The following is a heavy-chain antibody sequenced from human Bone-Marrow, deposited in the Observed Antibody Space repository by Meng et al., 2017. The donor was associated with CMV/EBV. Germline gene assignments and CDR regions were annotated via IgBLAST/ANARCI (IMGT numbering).Heavy chain of an antibody. V-gene: IGHV4-59*01. Sequence: SETLSLTCTVSGGSISSYYWSWIRQPPGNRLEWIGYIYYSGSTNYNPSLTSRVTISVDPSKNQFSLKLSSLTAADTAVYYCARARRNYYYGMDVWGQGTTVTVSS. CDR3: ARARRNYYYGMDV. J-gene: IGHJ6*02. D-gene: IGHD1-1*01. CDR1: GGSISSYY. CDR2: IYYSGST.